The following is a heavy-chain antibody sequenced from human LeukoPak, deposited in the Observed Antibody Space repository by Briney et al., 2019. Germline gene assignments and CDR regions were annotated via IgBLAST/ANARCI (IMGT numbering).Heavy chain of an antibody. J-gene: IGHJ1*01. CDR1: GYTFINYY. D-gene: IGHD2-21*01. CDR3: ARDESTSILWW. CDR2: INPSGGST. V-gene: IGHV1-46*01. Sequence: ASVKVSFKASGYTFINYYMHWMRQAPGQGLEWMGIINPSGGSTSYAQKFQGRVTMTRDTSTSTVYMELSSLRSEDTAVYYCARDESTSILWWWGQGTLVTVSS.